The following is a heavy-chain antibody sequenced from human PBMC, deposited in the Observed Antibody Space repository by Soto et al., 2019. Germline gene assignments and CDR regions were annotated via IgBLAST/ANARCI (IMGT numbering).Heavy chain of an antibody. CDR2: IKSDGTNT. J-gene: IGHJ4*02. CDR1: GFTFSGFW. D-gene: IGHD6-19*01. V-gene: IGHV3-74*01. Sequence: EVQLVESGGGSVQPGGSLRLSCASSGFTFSGFWMHWVRQGPGMGLVWVSGIKSDGTNTAYADSVRGRFTISRDNAKDTLYLQMNSLRAEDTAVCYCVRDGWAVAENWGQGTLVTVSS. CDR3: VRDGWAVAEN.